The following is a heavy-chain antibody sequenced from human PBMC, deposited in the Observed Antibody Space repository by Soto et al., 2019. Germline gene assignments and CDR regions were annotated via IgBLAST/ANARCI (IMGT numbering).Heavy chain of an antibody. CDR3: ARDEQYSSSGDFDY. Sequence: GGSLRLSCAASGFTFSRYAMHWVRQAPGKGLEWVAVISYDGSNKYYAASVKGRFTISRDNSKNTLYLQMNSLRAEDTAVYYCARDEQYSSSGDFDYWGQGTLVTVSS. D-gene: IGHD6-6*01. CDR2: ISYDGSNK. J-gene: IGHJ4*02. CDR1: GFTFSRYA. V-gene: IGHV3-30-3*01.